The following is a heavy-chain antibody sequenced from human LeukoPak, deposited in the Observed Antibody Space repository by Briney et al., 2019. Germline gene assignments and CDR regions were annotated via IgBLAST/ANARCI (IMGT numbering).Heavy chain of an antibody. CDR2: INHSGST. CDR3: ARSSIVVVIASPYYFDY. V-gene: IGHV4-34*01. Sequence: SETLSLTCAVYGGSFSGYYWSWIRQPPGEGLEWIGEINHSGSTNYNPSLKSRVTISVDTSKNQFSLKLSSVTAADTAVYYCARSSIVVVIASPYYFDYWGQGTLVTVSS. CDR1: GGSFSGYY. J-gene: IGHJ4*02. D-gene: IGHD2-21*01.